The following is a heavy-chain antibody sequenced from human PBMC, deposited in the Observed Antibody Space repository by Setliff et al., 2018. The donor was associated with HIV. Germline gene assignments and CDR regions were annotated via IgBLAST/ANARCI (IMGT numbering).Heavy chain of an antibody. CDR1: GFTFSNYK. CDR3: ARVNSGGYNYKSFFDY. D-gene: IGHD5-12*01. Sequence: KAGGSLRLSCAASGFTFSNYKMIWVRQAPGKGLEWVSSISSSSSYIFYTDSVNGRFTISRDNAKNSLYLQMNSLRAEDTAVYYCARVNSGGYNYKSFFDYWGQGTLVTVSS. J-gene: IGHJ4*02. CDR2: ISSSSSYI. V-gene: IGHV3-21*04.